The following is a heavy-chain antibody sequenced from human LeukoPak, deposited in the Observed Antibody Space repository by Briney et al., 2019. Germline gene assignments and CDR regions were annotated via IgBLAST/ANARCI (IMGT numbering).Heavy chain of an antibody. J-gene: IGHJ4*02. CDR3: ARDAGEYSSGWFDY. D-gene: IGHD6-19*01. V-gene: IGHV4-59*01. Sequence: SETLSLTCTVSGGSISSYYWSWIRQPPGKGLEWIGYIYYSGSTYYNPSLKSRVTISVDTSKNQFSLKLSSVTAADTAVYYCARDAGEYSSGWFDYWGQGTLVTVSS. CDR1: GGSISSYY. CDR2: IYYSGST.